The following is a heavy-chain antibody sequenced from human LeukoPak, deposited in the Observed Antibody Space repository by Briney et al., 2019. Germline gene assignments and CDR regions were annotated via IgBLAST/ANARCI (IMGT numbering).Heavy chain of an antibody. CDR3: ARQPPGFGEPSRVHPFDP. J-gene: IGHJ5*02. D-gene: IGHD3-10*01. V-gene: IGHV4-39*07. Sequence: SETLSLTCTVSGGSISSSSYYWGWIRQPPGKGLEWIGSIYYSGSTYYNPSLKSRVTISVDTSKNQFSLKLSSVTAADTAVYYCARQPPGFGEPSRVHPFDPWGQGTLVTVSS. CDR1: GGSISSSSYY. CDR2: IYYSGST.